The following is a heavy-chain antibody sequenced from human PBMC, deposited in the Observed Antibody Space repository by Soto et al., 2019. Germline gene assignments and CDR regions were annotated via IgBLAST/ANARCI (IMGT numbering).Heavy chain of an antibody. D-gene: IGHD6-13*01. CDR3: AKDGSIASAGPWGNYYCYYGMDV. CDR2: ISGSGGST. Sequence: GGSLRLSCAASGFTLNNYAMNWVRQAPGKGLEWVSGISGSGGSTYYADSVKGRFTISRDNSKNTVYLQLNSLRAEDTAVYYCAKDGSIASAGPWGNYYCYYGMDVWGQGTTVTVSS. V-gene: IGHV3-23*01. J-gene: IGHJ6*02. CDR1: GFTLNNYA.